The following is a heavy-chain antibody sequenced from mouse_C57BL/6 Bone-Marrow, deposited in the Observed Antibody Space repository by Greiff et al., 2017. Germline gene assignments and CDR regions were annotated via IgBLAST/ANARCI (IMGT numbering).Heavy chain of an antibody. CDR2: INPNYGTT. V-gene: IGHV1-39*01. CDR1: GYSFTDYN. J-gene: IGHJ3*01. D-gene: IGHD2-3*01. CDR3: ASTYDGYYAWFAY. Sequence: EVHLVESGPELVKPGASVKISCKASGYSFTDYNMNWVKQSNGKSLEWIGVINPNYGTTSYNQKFKGKATLTVDQSSRTAYMQLNSLTSEDSAVYYCASTYDGYYAWFAYWGQGTLVTVSA.